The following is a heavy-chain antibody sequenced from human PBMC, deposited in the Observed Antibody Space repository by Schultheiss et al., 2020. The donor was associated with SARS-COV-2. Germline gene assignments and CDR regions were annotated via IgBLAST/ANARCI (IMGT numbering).Heavy chain of an antibody. J-gene: IGHJ6*03. D-gene: IGHD6-13*01. CDR1: GGSISSYY. V-gene: IGHV4-59*08. CDR3: ARRVGSSSWYGYYYYMDV. Sequence: SQTLSLTCTVSGGSISSYYWSWIRQPPGKGLEWIGSIYYSGSTNYNPSLKSRVTISVDMSKNQFSLKLSSVTVADTAVYYCARRVGSSSWYGYYYYMDVWGKGTTVTVSS. CDR2: IYYSGST.